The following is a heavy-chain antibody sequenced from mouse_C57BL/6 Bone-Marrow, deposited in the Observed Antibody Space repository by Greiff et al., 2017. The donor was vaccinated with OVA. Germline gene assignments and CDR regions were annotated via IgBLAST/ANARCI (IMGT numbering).Heavy chain of an antibody. J-gene: IGHJ4*01. CDR2: IDPSDSYT. Sequence: VQLQQPGAELVKPGASVTLSCKASGYTFTSYWMQWVKQRPGQGLEWIGEIDPSDSYTNYNQKFKGKATLTVDSSSSTAYMQLSSLTSEDSAVYYCAREDSSGYLYYYAMDYWGQGTSVTVSS. V-gene: IGHV1-50*01. CDR3: AREDSSGYLYYYAMDY. D-gene: IGHD3-2*02. CDR1: GYTFTSYW.